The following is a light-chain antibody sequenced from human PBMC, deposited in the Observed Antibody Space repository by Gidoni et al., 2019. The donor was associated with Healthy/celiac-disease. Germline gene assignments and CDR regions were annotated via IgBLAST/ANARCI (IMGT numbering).Light chain of an antibody. CDR1: QSVSNSY. V-gene: IGKV3-20*01. CDR2: GAS. CDR3: QQYGSSPT. Sequence: EIVLTQSPGTLSLSPGERATLSCRASQSVSNSYLAWYQQKPGQAPRFLIYGASGRATGIPDRFSGSGSGTDFTLTISRLEPEDFAVYYCQQYGSSPTFGQGTKVEIQ. J-gene: IGKJ1*01.